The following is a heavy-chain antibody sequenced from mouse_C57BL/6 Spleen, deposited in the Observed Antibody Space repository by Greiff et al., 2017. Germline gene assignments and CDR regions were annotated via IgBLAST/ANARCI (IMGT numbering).Heavy chain of an antibody. CDR2: IDPSDSET. D-gene: IGHD1-1*02. CDR1: GYTFTSYW. V-gene: IGHV1-52*01. Sequence: QVQLQQPGAELVRPGSSVKLSCKASGYTFTSYWMHWVKQRPIQGLEWIGNIDPSDSETHYNQKFKDKATLTVDKSSSTAYMPLSSLTSEDSAVXYCARSGWSHPYWYFDVWGTGTTVTVSS. J-gene: IGHJ1*03. CDR3: ARSGWSHPYWYFDV.